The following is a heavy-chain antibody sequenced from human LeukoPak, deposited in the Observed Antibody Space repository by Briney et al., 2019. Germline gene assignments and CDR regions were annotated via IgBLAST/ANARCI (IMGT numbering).Heavy chain of an antibody. V-gene: IGHV5-51*01. J-gene: IGHJ6*02. CDR1: GYSFTSYW. Sequence: GESLKISCKGSGYSFTSYWIGLVRQMPGKGMEWMGIIYPGDSDTRYSPPFQGQVTISADKSISTAYLQWSSLKASDTAMYYCARLVASYGDYYYGMDVWGQGTTVTVSS. CDR2: IYPGDSDT. CDR3: ARLVASYGDYYYGMDV. D-gene: IGHD5-18*01.